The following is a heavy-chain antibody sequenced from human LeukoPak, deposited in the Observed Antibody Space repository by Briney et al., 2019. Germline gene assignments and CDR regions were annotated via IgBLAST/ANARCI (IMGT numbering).Heavy chain of an antibody. CDR3: ARGPCGDDCFSYWYFDL. CDR2: IWYDGTNK. D-gene: IGHD2-21*02. V-gene: IGHV3-33*01. Sequence: GGSLRLSCVAPGFTFSNYGMHWVRQAPGKGLEWVAVIWYDGTNKYYVDSVKGRFTISRDNYKNTLYLQMDGLRVEDTAVYYCARGPCGDDCFSYWYFDLWGRGTLVTVSS. CDR1: GFTFSNYG. J-gene: IGHJ2*01.